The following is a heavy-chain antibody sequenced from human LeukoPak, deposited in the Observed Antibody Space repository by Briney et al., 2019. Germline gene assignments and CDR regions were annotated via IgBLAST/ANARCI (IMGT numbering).Heavy chain of an antibody. CDR3: ARRGRRNYYGSGSYYISAGFDY. CDR1: GGSISSGGYY. D-gene: IGHD3-10*01. Sequence: SETLSLTCTVSGGSISSGGYYWSWIRQHPGKGLEWIGCIYYSGSTYYNPSLKSRVTISVDTSKNQFSLKLSSVTAADTAVYYCARRGRRNYYGSGSYYISAGFDYWGQGTLVTVSS. CDR2: IYYSGST. V-gene: IGHV4-31*03. J-gene: IGHJ4*02.